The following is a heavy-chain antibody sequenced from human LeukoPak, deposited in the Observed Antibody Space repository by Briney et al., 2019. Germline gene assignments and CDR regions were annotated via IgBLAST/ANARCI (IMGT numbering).Heavy chain of an antibody. CDR3: ARGPRDYDFWSGYQWIDY. V-gene: IGHV4-59*01. D-gene: IGHD3-3*01. Sequence: SETLSLTCTVSGGSISSYYWSWIRQPPGKGLEWIGYIYYSGTTNYNPSLKSRVTISVDTSKNQFSLKLSSVTAADTAVYYCARGPRDYDFWSGYQWIDYWGQGTLVTVSS. CDR2: IYYSGTT. J-gene: IGHJ4*02. CDR1: GGSISSYY.